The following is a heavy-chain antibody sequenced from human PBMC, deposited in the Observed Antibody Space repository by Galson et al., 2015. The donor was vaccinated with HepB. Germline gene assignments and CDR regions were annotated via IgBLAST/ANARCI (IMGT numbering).Heavy chain of an antibody. CDR2: IIPIFGTA. CDR3: AREVGSHCSSTSCYPPVYYYGMDV. D-gene: IGHD2-2*01. J-gene: IGHJ6*02. CDR1: GGTFSSYA. Sequence: SVKVSCKASGGTFSSYAISWVRQAPGQGLEWMGGIIPIFGTANYAQKFQGRVTITADKSTSTAYMELSSLRSEDTAVYYCAREVGSHCSSTSCYPPVYYYGMDVWGQGTTVTVSS. V-gene: IGHV1-69*06.